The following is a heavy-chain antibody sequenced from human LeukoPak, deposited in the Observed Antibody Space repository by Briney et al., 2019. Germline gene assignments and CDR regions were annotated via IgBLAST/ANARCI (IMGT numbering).Heavy chain of an antibody. V-gene: IGHV3-21*01. CDR3: ARDLKYSSSGYFDY. CDR2: ISSSSSYI. D-gene: IGHD6-6*01. J-gene: IGHJ4*02. Sequence: HPGGSLRLSCAARGFTFSSYSMNWVRQAPGKGLEWCSSISSSSSYIYYADSVKGRFTISRDNAKNSLYLQMNSLRAEDTAVYYCARDLKYSSSGYFDYWGQGTLVTVSS. CDR1: GFTFSSYS.